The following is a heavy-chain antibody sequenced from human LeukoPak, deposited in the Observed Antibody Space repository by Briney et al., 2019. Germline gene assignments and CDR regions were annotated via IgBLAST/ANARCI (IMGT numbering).Heavy chain of an antibody. J-gene: IGHJ4*02. D-gene: IGHD6-13*01. CDR2: ISTYNGNT. CDR3: ATLEAIAAAGTSFDY. CDR1: GYTFTKYG. Sequence: GASVKVSCKASGYTFTKYGITWVRQAPGQGLEWMGWISTYNGNTNYAQKLQGRVTMTTDTSTSTAYMELSSLRSEDTAVYYCATLEAIAAAGTSFDYWGQGTLVTVSS. V-gene: IGHV1-18*01.